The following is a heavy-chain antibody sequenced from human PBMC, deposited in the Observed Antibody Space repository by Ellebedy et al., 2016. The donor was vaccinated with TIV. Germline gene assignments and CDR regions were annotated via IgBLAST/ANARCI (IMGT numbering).Heavy chain of an antibody. D-gene: IGHD2-2*02. CDR3: ARACSSTSCYRATGYYYYMDV. Sequence: GSLRLXXTVSGGSISSYYWSWIRQPAGKGLEWIGRIYTSGSTNYNPSLKGRVTMSVDTSKNQFSLKLSSVTAADTAVYYCARACSSTSCYRATGYYYYMDVWGKGTTVTVSS. J-gene: IGHJ6*03. CDR1: GGSISSYY. V-gene: IGHV4-4*07. CDR2: IYTSGST.